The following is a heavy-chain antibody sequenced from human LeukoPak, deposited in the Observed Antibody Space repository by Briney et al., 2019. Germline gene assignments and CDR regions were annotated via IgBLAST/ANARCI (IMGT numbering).Heavy chain of an antibody. Sequence: GASVKVSYKTSGYTFTDYYVHWMRQAPGHGLEWMGWVNPTSGVPNYGQKFLGRVSMTRDTSISTAYMEVTSLRSDDTAVYYCARAYYYDGSGFYYHWGQGTLVTVSS. CDR1: GYTFTDYY. CDR3: ARAYYYDGSGFYYH. V-gene: IGHV1-2*02. J-gene: IGHJ4*02. D-gene: IGHD3-22*01. CDR2: VNPTSGVP.